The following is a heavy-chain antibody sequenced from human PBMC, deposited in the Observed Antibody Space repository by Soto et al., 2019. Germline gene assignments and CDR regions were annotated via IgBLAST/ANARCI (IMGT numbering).Heavy chain of an antibody. CDR2: IYSGGST. J-gene: IGHJ4*02. Sequence: PGGSLRLSCAASGFTFSDYYMSWVRQAPGKGLEWVSVIYSGGSTYYADSVKGRFTISRDNSKNTLYLQMNSLRAEDTAVYYCARDFPPFDYWGQGTLVTVSS. CDR3: ARDFPPFDY. CDR1: GFTFSDYY. V-gene: IGHV3-53*01.